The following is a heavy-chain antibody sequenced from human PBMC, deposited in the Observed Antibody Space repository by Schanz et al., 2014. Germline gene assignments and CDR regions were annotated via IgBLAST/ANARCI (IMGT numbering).Heavy chain of an antibody. CDR1: GFNFSSYG. D-gene: IGHD5-12*01. V-gene: IGHV3-33*03. Sequence: LVESGGGVVQPGRSLRLSCAASGFNFSSYGMHWVRQVPGKGREWVAVVCYDGSKKYYADSVKRRLTTSRDKSKNTMYQQMNSLRAEDRAVYYCGKDLQRELLRDDHYYGMDAWGQGTTVPVSS. J-gene: IGHJ6*02. CDR3: GKDLQRELLRDDHYYGMDA. CDR2: VCYDGSKK.